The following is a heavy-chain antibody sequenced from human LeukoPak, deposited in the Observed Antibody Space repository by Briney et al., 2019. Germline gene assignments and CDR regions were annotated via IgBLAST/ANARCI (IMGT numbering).Heavy chain of an antibody. CDR3: ARVQRYYDSSGLTT. CDR1: GYTFTGYY. CDR2: INPNSGGT. V-gene: IGHV1-2*02. J-gene: IGHJ5*02. Sequence: ASAKVSCKASGYTFTGYYMHWVRQAPGQGLEWMGWINPNSGGTNYAQKFQGRVTMTRDTSISTAYMELSRLRSDDTAVYYCARVQRYYDSSGLTTWGQGTLVTVSS. D-gene: IGHD3-22*01.